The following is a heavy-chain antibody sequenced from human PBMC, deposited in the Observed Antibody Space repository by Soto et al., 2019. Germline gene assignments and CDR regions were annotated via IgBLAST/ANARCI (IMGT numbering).Heavy chain of an antibody. D-gene: IGHD2-2*01. CDR3: ARDPHCSRTSCYAFDI. Sequence: QVQLQQWGAGLLKPSETLSLTCAVYVGSFSDYYWSWIRQPPGKGLEWIGEINHSGSTNYNPSLKSRVSISVDTSKNQFSLKLSSVTAADTAVYYSARDPHCSRTSCYAFDIWGQGTMVTVSS. V-gene: IGHV4-34*01. CDR1: VGSFSDYY. CDR2: INHSGST. J-gene: IGHJ3*02.